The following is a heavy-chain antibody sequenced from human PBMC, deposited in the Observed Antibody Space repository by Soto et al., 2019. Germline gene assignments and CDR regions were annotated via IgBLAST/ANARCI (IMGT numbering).Heavy chain of an antibody. V-gene: IGHV4-34*01. D-gene: IGHD2-15*01. CDR3: ARGECSSGCCIPRWALDL. Sequence: PSETLSLPCAVYGGSFSGYYWTWIRQTPGQGLEWIGEISHSGTTNYQPSLTSRVTILADPSKKQFSLNLTSVTAADSGVYYCARGECSSGCCIPRWALDLWGQWTGVTVSS. CDR1: GGSFSGYY. CDR2: ISHSGTT. J-gene: IGHJ3*01.